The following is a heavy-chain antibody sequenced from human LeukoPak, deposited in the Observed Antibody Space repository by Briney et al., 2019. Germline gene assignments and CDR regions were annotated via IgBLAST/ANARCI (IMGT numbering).Heavy chain of an antibody. J-gene: IGHJ4*02. D-gene: IGHD2-15*01. CDR1: GYTFTGYY. CDR2: INPNSGGT. V-gene: IGHV1-2*02. Sequence: ASVKVSCKASGYTFTGYYMHWVRQAPGQGLEWMGWINPNSGGTNYAQKFQGRVTMTRDTSISTAYMELRSLRSDDTAVYYCARVVGGGWYLDYWGQGTLVTVSS. CDR3: ARVVGGGWYLDY.